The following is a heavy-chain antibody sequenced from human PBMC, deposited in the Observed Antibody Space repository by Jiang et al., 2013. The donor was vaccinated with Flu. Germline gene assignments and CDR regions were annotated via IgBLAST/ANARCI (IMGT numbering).Heavy chain of an antibody. J-gene: IGHJ6*02. D-gene: IGHD1-26*01. CDR3: ARVVVGATMGYYYYYGMDV. CDR1: GDSASSNSAA. V-gene: IGHV6-1*01. CDR2: TYYRSKWYN. Sequence: TSQTLSLTCAISGDSASSNSAAWNWIRQSPSRGLEWLGRTYYRSKWYNDYAVSVKSRITINPDTSKNQFSLQLNSVTPEDTAVYYCARVVVGATMGYYYYYGMDVWGQGTTVTVSS.